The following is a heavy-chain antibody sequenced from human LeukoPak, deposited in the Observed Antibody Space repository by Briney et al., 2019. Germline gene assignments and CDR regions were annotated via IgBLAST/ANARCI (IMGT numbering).Heavy chain of an antibody. CDR1: GGSVNSGNYY. J-gene: IGHJ4*02. D-gene: IGHD2-15*01. Sequence: SETLSLTCTVSGGSVNSGNYYWSWIRQPPGKGLEWTGYIYYSGSTNYNPSLKSRITMSVDTSKNQLSLKLSSVTAADTAMYYCARAVVVVVPTTGTYYFDYWGQGALVTVSS. CDR2: IYYSGST. V-gene: IGHV4-61*01. CDR3: ARAVVVVVPTTGTYYFDY.